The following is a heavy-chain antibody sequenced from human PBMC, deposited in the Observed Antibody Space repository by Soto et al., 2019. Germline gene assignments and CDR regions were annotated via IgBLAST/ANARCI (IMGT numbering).Heavy chain of an antibody. Sequence: QERLVQSGAEVRKPGSSVKVSCKVTGGTSTRYAINWVRQAPGQGLEWMGGIVPMFGTSKYAQKCQGRVTITADTSTNIAYMELRSLRSEDTAVYYWNRGSEYDFWSGYLWGPGTLVSVSS. CDR1: GGTSTRYA. J-gene: IGHJ4*02. CDR3: NRGSEYDFWSGYL. D-gene: IGHD3-3*01. CDR2: IVPMFGTS. V-gene: IGHV1-69*06.